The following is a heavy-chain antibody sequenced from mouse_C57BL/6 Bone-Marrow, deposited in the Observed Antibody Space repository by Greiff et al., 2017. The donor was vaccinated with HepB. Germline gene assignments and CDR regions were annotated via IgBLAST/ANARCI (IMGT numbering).Heavy chain of an antibody. V-gene: IGHV2-2*01. D-gene: IGHD4-1*01. J-gene: IGHJ3*01. CDR3: ARKGGTGASFAY. CDR2: IWSGGST. CDR1: GFSLTSYG. Sequence: QVQLKESGPGLVQPSQSLSITCTVSGFSLTSYGVHWVRQSPGKGLEWLGVIWSGGSTDYNAAFISRLSISKDNSKSQVFFKMNSLQADDTAIDYCARKGGTGASFAYWGQGTLVTVSA.